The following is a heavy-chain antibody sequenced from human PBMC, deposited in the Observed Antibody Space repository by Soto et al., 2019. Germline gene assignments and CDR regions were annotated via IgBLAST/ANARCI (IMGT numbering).Heavy chain of an antibody. Sequence: QVQLVQSGAEVKKPGSSVKASCKASGGTFSSYAISWVRQAPGQGLELMGGIIPIFGTANYAQNCQGRVTITAAKSTRTAYMELSSLISEDTAVYYCARSGMGAYYDILTASGAFAIWGQGTMVTVSS. CDR1: GGTFSSYA. CDR2: IIPIFGTA. J-gene: IGHJ3*02. V-gene: IGHV1-69*06. D-gene: IGHD3-9*01. CDR3: ARSGMGAYYDILTASGAFAI.